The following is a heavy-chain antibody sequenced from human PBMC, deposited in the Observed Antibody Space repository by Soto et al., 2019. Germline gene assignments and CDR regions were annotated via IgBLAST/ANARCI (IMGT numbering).Heavy chain of an antibody. CDR2: ISAYNGDT. CDR3: ARSSGTYPPSRYYYGLDV. D-gene: IGHD1-26*01. V-gene: IGHV1-18*01. CDR1: CYTFTSYG. J-gene: IGHJ6*02. Sequence: ASVKVSCKDSCYTFTSYGFSWVRQAPGQGLEWMGWISAYNGDTNYPQKFQARVTMTTDTSTSTAYLDLRSLRSDDTAVYYCARSSGTYPPSRYYYGLDVWGQGTTVTVSS.